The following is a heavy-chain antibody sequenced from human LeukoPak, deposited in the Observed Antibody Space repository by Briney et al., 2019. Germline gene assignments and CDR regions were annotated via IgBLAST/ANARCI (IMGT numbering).Heavy chain of an antibody. CDR2: ISYDGSNN. Sequence: GGSLRLSCAASGFSFSSFTMHWVRQAPGKGLEWVAVISYDGSNNQYADSVKGRFTISRDNSKNTLYLQMNSLRPDDTGVYYCAKETRRQVGADFLDYWGQGTLVTVSS. CDR1: GFSFSSFT. J-gene: IGHJ4*02. CDR3: AKETRRQVGADFLDY. D-gene: IGHD1-26*01. V-gene: IGHV3-30*18.